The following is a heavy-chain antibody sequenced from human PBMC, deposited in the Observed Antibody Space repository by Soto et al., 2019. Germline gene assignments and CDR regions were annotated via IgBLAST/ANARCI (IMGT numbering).Heavy chain of an antibody. Sequence: QVQLVQSGAEVKKPGSSVKVSCKASGGTFSSYAISWVRQAPGQGLEWMGGIIPIFGTANYAQKFQGRVTITADKSTSTAYMELSSLRSEDTAVYYCARRNYYDSSGLYNWFDRWGQGSLVTVSS. V-gene: IGHV1-69*06. D-gene: IGHD3-22*01. CDR2: IIPIFGTA. CDR3: ARRNYYDSSGLYNWFDR. CDR1: GGTFSSYA. J-gene: IGHJ5*02.